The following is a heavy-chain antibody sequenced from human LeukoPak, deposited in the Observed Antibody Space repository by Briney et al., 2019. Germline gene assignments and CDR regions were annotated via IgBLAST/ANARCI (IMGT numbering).Heavy chain of an antibody. D-gene: IGHD2-15*01. Sequence: PGGSLRLSCAASGFTFSSYSMNWVRQAPGKGLEWVSSISSSSSYIYYADPVKGRFTISRDNAKNSLYLQMNSLRAEDTAVYYCAKDGGGYYPSYYYMDVWGKGTTVTISS. CDR2: ISSSSSYI. J-gene: IGHJ6*03. CDR3: AKDGGGYYPSYYYMDV. V-gene: IGHV3-21*01. CDR1: GFTFSSYS.